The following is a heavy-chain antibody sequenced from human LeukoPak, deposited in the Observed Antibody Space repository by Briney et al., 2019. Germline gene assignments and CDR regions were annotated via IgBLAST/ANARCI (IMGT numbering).Heavy chain of an antibody. J-gene: IGHJ4*02. CDR1: GFTFSSYA. Sequence: PGGSLRLSCAASGFTFSSYAISWVRQAPGKGLEWVSAISGSGGSTYYADSVKGRFTISRDNSKNTLYPQMNSLRAEDTAVYYCAKDHIKAGNYEFDYWGQGTLVTVSS. V-gene: IGHV3-23*01. CDR3: AKDHIKAGNYEFDY. D-gene: IGHD1-7*01. CDR2: ISGSGGST.